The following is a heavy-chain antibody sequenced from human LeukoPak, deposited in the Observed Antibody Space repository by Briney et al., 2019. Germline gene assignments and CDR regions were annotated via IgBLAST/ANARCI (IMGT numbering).Heavy chain of an antibody. J-gene: IGHJ4*02. CDR3: AREGEGYCSSTSCLRYTLRY. V-gene: IGHV4-31*03. CDR2: IYYSGRT. Sequence: PSQTLSLTCKVSGASISSGGYYWSWIRQHPGKGLEWIGYIYYSGRTYYNPSLKSRVNISVDTPKNQFSLKLSSVTAADTAVYYCAREGEGYCSSTSCLRYTLRYWGQGTLVTVSS. D-gene: IGHD2-2*01. CDR1: GASISSGGYY.